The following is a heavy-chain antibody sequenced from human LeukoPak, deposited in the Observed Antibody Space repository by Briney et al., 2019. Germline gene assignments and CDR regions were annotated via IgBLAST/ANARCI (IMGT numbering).Heavy chain of an antibody. CDR3: ARDKERWLGNGY. V-gene: IGHV4-38-2*02. CDR2: TYHGGST. D-gene: IGHD5-12*01. Sequence: SETLSLTCTVSGYSISSGYYWGWIRQPPAKGLEWIGSTYHGGSTYYNPSLKSRITMSVDTSKNQFSLKLSSVTAADTAVYYCARDKERWLGNGYWGQGTLVTVSS. CDR1: GYSISSGYY. J-gene: IGHJ4*02.